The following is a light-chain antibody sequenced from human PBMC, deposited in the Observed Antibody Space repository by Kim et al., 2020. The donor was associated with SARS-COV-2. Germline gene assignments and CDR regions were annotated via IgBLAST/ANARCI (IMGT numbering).Light chain of an antibody. V-gene: IGLV2-14*01. CDR2: DVS. CDR1: SSDVGSYNY. CDR3: RSYTSSSTDV. Sequence: QSALTQPASVSGSPGQSITISCTGTSSDVGSYNYVSWYQQHPGKAPKLMIYDVSNRPSGVSNRFSGSKSGNTASLTISGLQAEDEADYYCRSYTSSSTDVFGRGTQVTVL. J-gene: IGLJ6*01.